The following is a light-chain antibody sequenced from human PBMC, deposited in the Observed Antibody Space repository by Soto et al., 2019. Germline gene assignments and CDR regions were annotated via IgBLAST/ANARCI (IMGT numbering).Light chain of an antibody. CDR1: QSVNNKY. V-gene: IGKV3-20*01. CDR3: QQYGTSPWT. CDR2: GAF. J-gene: IGKJ1*01. Sequence: EIVLTQSPGTLSLSPGEGATLSCRASQSVNNKYLAWYQQKPGQAPRLLIHGAFVRATGTPDRFSGSGSGTDFNLTINRLEPEDFAVYFCQQYGTSPWTFGQGTKVETK.